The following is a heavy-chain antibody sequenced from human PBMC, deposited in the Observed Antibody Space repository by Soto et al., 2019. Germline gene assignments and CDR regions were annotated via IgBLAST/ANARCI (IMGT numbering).Heavy chain of an antibody. J-gene: IGHJ5*02. Sequence: ASVKVSCKSSGGTFNTYTITWVRRAPGQGLEWMGRIIPILDIANYAQKFQGRVTITADKSTRTVYMELSSLRSEDTAVYYCARGGVVSDPDKPTIDNWFDPWGEGTLVTVSS. V-gene: IGHV1-69*02. CDR3: ARGGVVSDPDKPTIDNWFDP. CDR1: GGTFNTYT. D-gene: IGHD3-16*01. CDR2: IIPILDIA.